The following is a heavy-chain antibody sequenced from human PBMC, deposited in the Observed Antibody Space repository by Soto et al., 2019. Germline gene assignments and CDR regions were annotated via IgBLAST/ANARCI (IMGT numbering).Heavy chain of an antibody. J-gene: IGHJ5*02. V-gene: IGHV4-30-2*01. CDR2: IFHGGST. D-gene: IGHD2-2*02. Sequence: SETLSLTCAISGAPITGGDYSWNWIPQAPGKGLEWIGYIFHGGSTNYNPSLKSRVTISVDTSKKQFSLKLKSVTAADTAVYYCAGSSTYCSTTSCYTGWFDPWGQGALVTVSS. CDR3: AGSSTYCSTTSCYTGWFDP. CDR1: GAPITGGDYS.